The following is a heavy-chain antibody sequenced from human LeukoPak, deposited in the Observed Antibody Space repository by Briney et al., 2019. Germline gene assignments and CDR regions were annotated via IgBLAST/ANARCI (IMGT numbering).Heavy chain of an antibody. CDR2: ISAYNGNT. CDR1: GYAFTSYG. J-gene: IGHJ4*02. V-gene: IGHV1-18*04. D-gene: IGHD4-23*01. CDR3: ARNPDYGGPYRY. Sequence: WASVKVSCKASGYAFTSYGISWVRQAPGQGLKWMGWISAYNGNTNYAQKLQGRVTMTTDTSTSTAYMELRSLRSDDTAVYYCARNPDYGGPYRYWGQGTLVTVSS.